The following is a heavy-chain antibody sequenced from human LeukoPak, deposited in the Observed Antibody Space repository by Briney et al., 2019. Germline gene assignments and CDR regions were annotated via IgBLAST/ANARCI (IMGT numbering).Heavy chain of an antibody. Sequence: ASVKVSCKASGYTFTSHAMNWVRQAPGQGLEWMGWINTNTGNPTYAQGFTGRFVFSLDTSVSTAYLQISSLKAEDTAVYYCAAPVSGTYYYYGMDVWGQGTTVTVSS. D-gene: IGHD6-19*01. CDR3: AAPVSGTYYYYGMDV. CDR2: INTNTGNP. V-gene: IGHV7-4-1*02. J-gene: IGHJ6*02. CDR1: GYTFTSHA.